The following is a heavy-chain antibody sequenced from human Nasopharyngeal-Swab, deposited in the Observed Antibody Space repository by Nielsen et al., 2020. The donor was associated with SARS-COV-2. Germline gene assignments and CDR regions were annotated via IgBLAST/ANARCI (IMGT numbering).Heavy chain of an antibody. Sequence: GESLKISCVASGFTLATYEMNWVRQAPGKGLEWLSYISSGTSTIYYADSVKGRFTISRDNAKNSLYLQIDSLRAEDTAVYYCAGAPSPNSFYYFMDVWGKGTTVTVSS. CDR3: AGAPSPNSFYYFMDV. J-gene: IGHJ6*03. CDR2: ISSGTSTI. CDR1: GFTLATYE. V-gene: IGHV3-48*03. D-gene: IGHD3-10*01.